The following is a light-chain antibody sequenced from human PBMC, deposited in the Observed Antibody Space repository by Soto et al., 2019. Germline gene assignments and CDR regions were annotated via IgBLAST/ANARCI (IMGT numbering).Light chain of an antibody. CDR3: QQYGSSPPIT. V-gene: IGKV3-20*01. Sequence: DILLTQSPGTLSLSPGERAPLSCRASQSISCNCVAWYQQKPGQAPSLLIYGASTRATGIPDRFSGSGSGTDFTLTISRLEPEDFAVYYCQQYGSSPPITFGQGTRLEIK. CDR1: QSISCNC. CDR2: GAS. J-gene: IGKJ5*01.